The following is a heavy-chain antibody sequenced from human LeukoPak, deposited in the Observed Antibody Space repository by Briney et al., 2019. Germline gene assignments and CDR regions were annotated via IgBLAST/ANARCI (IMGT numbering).Heavy chain of an antibody. J-gene: IGHJ4*02. CDR3: ARNTETAIPVSYYFDY. CDR2: INTGNGNT. CDR1: GYTFTSYA. Sequence: ASVKVSCKASGYTFTSYAMHWVRQAPGQRLECMGWINTGNGNTKYSQKFQGRVTITRDTSASTAYMDLSSLRSEDTAVYYCARNTETAIPVSYYFDYWGQGTLVTVSS. D-gene: IGHD2-21*02. V-gene: IGHV1-3*04.